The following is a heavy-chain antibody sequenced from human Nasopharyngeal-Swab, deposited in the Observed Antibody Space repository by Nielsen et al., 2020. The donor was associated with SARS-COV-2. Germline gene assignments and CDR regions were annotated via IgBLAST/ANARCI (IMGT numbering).Heavy chain of an antibody. V-gene: IGHV3-30*03. J-gene: IGHJ3*02. CDR2: ISYRGSSK. D-gene: IGHD1-26*01. CDR3: ASDQNTGSYYATRNDAFDI. Sequence: LSLTCAASGSTFSNFDMHWVRQAPGKGPEWVAFISYRGSSKYYADSVKGRFTISRDNSENTLYLQMNSLRPEDTAVYYCASDQNTGSYYATRNDAFDIWGQGTLVTVSS. CDR1: GSTFSNFD.